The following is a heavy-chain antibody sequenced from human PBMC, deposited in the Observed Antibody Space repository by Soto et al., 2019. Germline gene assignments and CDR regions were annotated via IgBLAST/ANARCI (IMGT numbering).Heavy chain of an antibody. CDR2: INHSGST. CDR3: ARVQYYGGNRYFQH. CDR1: GGSFSGYY. Sequence: QVQLQQWGAGLLKPSETLSLTCAVYGGSFSGYYWSWIRQPPGKGLEWIGEINHSGSTNYNPSLKSRVTISVDTSKNQFSLKLSSVTAADTAVYYCARVQYYGGNRYFQHWGQGTLVTVSS. D-gene: IGHD4-17*01. V-gene: IGHV4-34*01. J-gene: IGHJ1*01.